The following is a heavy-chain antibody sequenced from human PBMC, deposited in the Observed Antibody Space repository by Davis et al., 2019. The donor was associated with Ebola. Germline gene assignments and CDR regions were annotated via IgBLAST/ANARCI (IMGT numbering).Heavy chain of an antibody. CDR3: ARDLGLHLWYGMDI. J-gene: IGHJ6*02. Sequence: GRSLRLSCAPSRFSPSSNSINWDRQVPGNGLEWVSSIRTSSSYISYADSVNGRLTISRDNDKNSLYLQMNSLGAEDTAVYYCARDLGLHLWYGMDIWGQGTTVTVSS. CDR1: RFSPSSNS. CDR2: IRTSSSYI. V-gene: IGHV3-21*01. D-gene: IGHD5-18*01.